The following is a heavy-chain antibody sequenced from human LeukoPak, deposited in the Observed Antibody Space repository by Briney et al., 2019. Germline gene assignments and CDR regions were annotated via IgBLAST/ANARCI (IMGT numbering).Heavy chain of an antibody. D-gene: IGHD6-13*01. CDR2: IYISGST. CDR3: ASTQQLVRFGGEFDP. CDR1: GGSISSGSYY. Sequence: PSQTLSLTCTVSGGSISSGSYYWSWIRQPAGKGLEWIGRIYISGSTNYNPSLESRVTISMDTSKNQFSLMLRSVTAADTAVYYCASTQQLVRFGGEFDPWGQGILVTVSS. J-gene: IGHJ5*02. V-gene: IGHV4-61*02.